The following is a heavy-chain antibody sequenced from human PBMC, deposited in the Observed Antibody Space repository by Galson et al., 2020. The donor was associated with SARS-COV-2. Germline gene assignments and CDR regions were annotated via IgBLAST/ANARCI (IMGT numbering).Heavy chain of an antibody. J-gene: IGHJ6*02. V-gene: IGHV6-1*01. CDR3: ASSAAGGGYGMDV. CDR2: TYYRSKWYN. D-gene: IGHD6-13*01. CDR1: GDSVSTNSTG. Sequence: ETSETLSLTCAISGDSVSTNSTGWNWIRQSPSRGLEWLGRTYYRSKWYNDYAVSVKSRITIKPDTSKNQFSLQMNSVTPEDTAVYYCASSAAGGGYGMDVWGQGTTVTVSS.